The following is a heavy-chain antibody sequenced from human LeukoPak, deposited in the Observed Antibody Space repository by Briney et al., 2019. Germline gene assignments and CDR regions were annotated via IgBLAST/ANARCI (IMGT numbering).Heavy chain of an antibody. V-gene: IGHV4-59*01. J-gene: IGHJ4*02. Sequence: SETLSLTCTVSGGSISSYYWSWTRQPPGKGLEWIGYIYYSGSTNYNPSLKSRVTISVDTSKNQFSLKLRSVTAADTAVYYCARGFNDILTGYYIGSFDYWGQGTLVTVSS. CDR1: GGSISSYY. CDR3: ARGFNDILTGYYIGSFDY. D-gene: IGHD3-9*01. CDR2: IYYSGST.